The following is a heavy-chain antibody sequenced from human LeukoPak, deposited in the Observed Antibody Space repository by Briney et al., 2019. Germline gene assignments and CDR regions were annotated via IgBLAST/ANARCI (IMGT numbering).Heavy chain of an antibody. D-gene: IGHD2-2*01. CDR1: GFTFSSYS. CDR3: ARGDPDCSSTSCPSYYYGMDV. CDR2: ISSISSYI. Sequence: GGSLRLSCAASGFTFSSYSINWVRQAPGKGLDWVSSISSISSYIYYADSVKGRFTISRDNAKNPLYLQMNSLRAEDTAVYYCARGDPDCSSTSCPSYYYGMDVWGQGTTVTVSS. V-gene: IGHV3-21*01. J-gene: IGHJ6*02.